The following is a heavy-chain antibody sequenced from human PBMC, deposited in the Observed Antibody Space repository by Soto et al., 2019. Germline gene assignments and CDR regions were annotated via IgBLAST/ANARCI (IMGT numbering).Heavy chain of an antibody. D-gene: IGHD5-18*01. CDR2: INPNSGGT. J-gene: IGHJ6*02. V-gene: IGHV1-2*02. CDR3: ARETAMVFYYYYYYGMDV. Sequence: ASVKVSCKASGYTFTGYYMHWVRQAPGQGLEWMGWINPNSGGTNYAQKFQGRVTMTRDTSISTPYMELSRLRSDDTAVYYCARETAMVFYYYYYYGMDVWGQGTTVTVSS. CDR1: GYTFTGYY.